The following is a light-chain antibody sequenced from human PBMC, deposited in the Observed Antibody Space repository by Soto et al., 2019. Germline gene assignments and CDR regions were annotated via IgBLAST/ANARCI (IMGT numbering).Light chain of an antibody. Sequence: QSVLTQPPSASGTPGQSVTISCSGSSSNIGSNSVYWYQQLPGTAPKLLIYNNNHRPAGVPDRFSGSKSGTSASLAISGLRSEDEADYFCAAWDGSLGGRFVFGTGTQLTVL. CDR1: SSNIGSNS. V-gene: IGLV1-47*02. J-gene: IGLJ1*01. CDR2: NNN. CDR3: AAWDGSLGGRFV.